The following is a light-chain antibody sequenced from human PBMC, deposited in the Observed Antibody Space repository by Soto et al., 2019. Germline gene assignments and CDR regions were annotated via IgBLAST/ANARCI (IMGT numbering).Light chain of an antibody. CDR2: WAS. J-gene: IGKJ1*01. V-gene: IGKV4-1*01. CDR1: QSLLYNSNTRNY. Sequence: DIVMSQSPDSLAVSLGERATIDCKSSQSLLYNSNTRNYLAWYQQKPGQPPKLLIHWASTRESGVHDRFSGSGSGTDFTLTISSRQAEDVSLYYCQQYLITPPTFGQGPKVEIK. CDR3: QQYLITPPT.